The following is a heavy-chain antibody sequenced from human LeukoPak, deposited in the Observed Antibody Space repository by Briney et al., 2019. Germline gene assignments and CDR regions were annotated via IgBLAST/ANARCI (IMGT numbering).Heavy chain of an antibody. V-gene: IGHV1-3*02. CDR1: GYTFTSYA. D-gene: IGHD6-19*01. CDR3: AREIDSGGWYRRFDY. Sequence: ASVKVSCKASGYTFTSYAMHWVRQAPGQRLEWMGWSNAGNGNTKYSQEFQGRVTITRDTSASTAYMELSRLRSDDTAVYYCAREIDSGGWYRRFDYWGQGTLVTVSS. CDR2: SNAGNGNT. J-gene: IGHJ4*02.